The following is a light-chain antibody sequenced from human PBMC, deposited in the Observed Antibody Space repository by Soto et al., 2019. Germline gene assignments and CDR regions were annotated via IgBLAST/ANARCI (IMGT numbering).Light chain of an antibody. Sequence: QSVLTQPASVSGSPGQSITISCTGTSSDVGSYKYVSWHQQHPGKAPKLIIYEVNNRPSGVSDRFSGSKSGNTASLTISGLHTEDEADYYCSSYTTSNTRVLGTGIKVTVL. J-gene: IGLJ1*01. CDR2: EVN. CDR1: SSDVGSYKY. V-gene: IGLV2-14*01. CDR3: SSYTTSNTRV.